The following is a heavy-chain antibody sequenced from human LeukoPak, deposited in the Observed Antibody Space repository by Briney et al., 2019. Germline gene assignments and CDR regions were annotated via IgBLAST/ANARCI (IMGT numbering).Heavy chain of an antibody. CDR1: GGSISSYY. V-gene: IGHV4-4*09. Sequence: PSETLSLTCTVSGGSISSYYWSWIRQPPGKGLEWIGYIYTSGSTNYNPSLKSRVTISVDTSKNQFSLKLSSVTAADTAVYYCARHGGSSISYNWFDPWGQGTLVTVSS. D-gene: IGHD3-16*01. CDR2: IYTSGST. CDR3: ARHGGSSISYNWFDP. J-gene: IGHJ5*02.